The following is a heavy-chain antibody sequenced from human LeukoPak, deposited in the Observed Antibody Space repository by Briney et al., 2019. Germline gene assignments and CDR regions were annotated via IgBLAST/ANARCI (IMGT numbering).Heavy chain of an antibody. CDR3: ARSDSRAWFDP. D-gene: IGHD2/OR15-2a*01. Sequence: PSETLSLTCTVSGGSISSYYWSWIRQPPGKGLEWIGYIYYSGITNYNPSLKSRVTISVDTSKNQFSLKLSFVTAADTAVYYCARSDSRAWFDPWGQGTLVTVSS. CDR1: GGSISSYY. CDR2: IYYSGIT. V-gene: IGHV4-59*08. J-gene: IGHJ5*02.